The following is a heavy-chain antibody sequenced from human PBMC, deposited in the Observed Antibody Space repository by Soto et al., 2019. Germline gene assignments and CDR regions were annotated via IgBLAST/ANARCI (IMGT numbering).Heavy chain of an antibody. J-gene: IGHJ4*02. V-gene: IGHV3-23*01. CDR2: ISGSGGSI. CDR3: ARYYYDSSGYYQHLDY. CDR1: GFTFSSYA. D-gene: IGHD3-22*01. Sequence: GGSLRLSCAASGFTFSSYAMSWVRQAPGKGLEWVSAISGSGGSIYYADSVKGRFTISRDNSKNTLYLQMNSLRAEDTAVYFCARYYYDSSGYYQHLDYWGQGTLVTVSS.